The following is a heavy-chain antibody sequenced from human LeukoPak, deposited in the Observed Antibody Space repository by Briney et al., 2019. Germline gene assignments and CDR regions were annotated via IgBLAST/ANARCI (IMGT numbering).Heavy chain of an antibody. CDR2: ISAYNGNT. Sequence: ASVKVSCKASGYSFTTYGISWVRQTPGQGLEWMGWISAYNGNTQYVQKLQGRVTLTTDTPSTTAFMELRDLRSDDTAVYYCASFGWHCSSTSCNEYYFDYWGQGTLVTVSS. D-gene: IGHD2-2*01. V-gene: IGHV1-18*01. CDR1: GYSFTTYG. J-gene: IGHJ4*02. CDR3: ASFGWHCSSTSCNEYYFDY.